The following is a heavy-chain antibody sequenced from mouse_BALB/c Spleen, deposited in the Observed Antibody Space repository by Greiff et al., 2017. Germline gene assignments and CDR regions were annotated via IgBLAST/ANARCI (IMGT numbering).Heavy chain of an antibody. Sequence: EVHLVESGGGLVKPGGSLKLSCAASGFTFSSYAMSWVRQTPEKRLEWVASISSGGSTYYPDSVKGRFTISRDNARNILYLQMSSLRSEDTAMYYCARGDDGYYVGWYFDVWGAGTTVTVSS. CDR1: GFTFSSYA. D-gene: IGHD2-3*01. CDR2: ISSGGST. V-gene: IGHV5-6-5*01. J-gene: IGHJ1*01. CDR3: ARGDDGYYVGWYFDV.